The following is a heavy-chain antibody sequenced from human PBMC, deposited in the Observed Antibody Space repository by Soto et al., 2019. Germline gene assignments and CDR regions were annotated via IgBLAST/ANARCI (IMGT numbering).Heavy chain of an antibody. Sequence: EVQLLESGGGLVQPGGSLRLSCAASGFTFRNYGMTWVRQAPGKGLEWVSGISGSGDASYLPESLKGRFTVSSVNSRNSLSLQRHNLTAHDTSIYYCAIVGNEDGDYRHWSQGTMVTVSS. CDR3: AIVGNEDGDYRH. V-gene: IGHV3-23*01. CDR2: ISGSGDAS. D-gene: IGHD4-17*01. CDR1: GFTFRNYG. J-gene: IGHJ3*01.